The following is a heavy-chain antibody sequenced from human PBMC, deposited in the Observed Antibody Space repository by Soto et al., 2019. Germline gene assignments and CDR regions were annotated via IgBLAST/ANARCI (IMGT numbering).Heavy chain of an antibody. Sequence: QVQLQESGPGLVKPSETLSLTCTVSGGSISSYYWSWIRQPAGKGLEWIGRIYTGGSTNYSPSLKSRVTMSADTSKHQFSLMLTSVTAADTAVYYCARASVGPPGGGSWTMPFDIWGRGTLVTVSS. CDR3: ARASVGPPGGGSWTMPFDI. J-gene: IGHJ4*02. D-gene: IGHD2-15*01. CDR2: IYTGGST. CDR1: GGSISSYY. V-gene: IGHV4-4*07.